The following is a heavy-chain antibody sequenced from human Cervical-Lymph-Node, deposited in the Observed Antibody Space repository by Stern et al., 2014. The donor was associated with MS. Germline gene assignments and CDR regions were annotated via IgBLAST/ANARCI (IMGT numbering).Heavy chain of an antibody. Sequence: QVQLVESGAEVKKPGASVKISCKASGYTFTSYYIHWVRQAPGQGLEWMGIINPSDGTTSYAQKFQGRVTMTRDTSTSTVYMELSSLTSGDTAVYYCARERGPPRCSIIGASCSVLPSNWFDPWGQGTLVTVSS. CDR3: ARERGPPRCSIIGASCSVLPSNWFDP. J-gene: IGHJ5*02. CDR1: GYTFTSYY. D-gene: IGHD2-2*01. V-gene: IGHV1-46*01. CDR2: INPSDGTT.